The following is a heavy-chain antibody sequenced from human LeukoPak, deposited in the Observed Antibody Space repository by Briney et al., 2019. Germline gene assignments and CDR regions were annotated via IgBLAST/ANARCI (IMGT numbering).Heavy chain of an antibody. J-gene: IGHJ3*02. D-gene: IGHD6-6*01. CDR1: GFSLSTCGMS. Sequence: SGPALVKPTHTLTLTCTFSGFSLSTCGMSVSSIRQPPGKALECLARIDWDDDKYYSTSLKTRLTISKDTSKNQVVLTMTNMDPVDTATYYCARITAARLYAFDIWGQGTMVTVSS. V-gene: IGHV2-70*11. CDR3: ARITAARLYAFDI. CDR2: IDWDDDK.